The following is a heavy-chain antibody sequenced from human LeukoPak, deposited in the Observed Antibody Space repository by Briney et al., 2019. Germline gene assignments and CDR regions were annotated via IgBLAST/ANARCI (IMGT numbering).Heavy chain of an antibody. CDR3: AREGGAYDSSGYYRGYYYYYGMDV. J-gene: IGHJ6*02. V-gene: IGHV3-48*03. D-gene: IGHD3-22*01. CDR2: ISSSGSTI. CDR1: GFTFSSYE. Sequence: GGSLRLSCAASGFTFSSYEMNWVRQAPGKGLEWVSYISSSGSTIYYADSVKGRFTISRDNAKNSLYLQMNSLRAEDTAVYYCAREGGAYDSSGYYRGYYYYYGMDVWGQGTTLTVSS.